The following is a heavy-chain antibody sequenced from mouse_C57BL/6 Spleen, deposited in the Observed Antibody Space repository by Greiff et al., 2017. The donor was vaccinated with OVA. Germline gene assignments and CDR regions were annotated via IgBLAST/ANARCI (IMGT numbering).Heavy chain of an antibody. D-gene: IGHD2-1*01. Sequence: VQLKESGAELVRPGASVKLSCTASGFNIKDYYMHWVKQRPEQGLEWIGRIDPEDGDTEYAPKFQGKATMTADTSSNTAYLQLSSLTSEDTAVYYCTDMAYGNFEAYWGQGTLVTVSA. CDR3: TDMAYGNFEAY. V-gene: IGHV14-1*01. CDR2: IDPEDGDT. CDR1: GFNIKDYY. J-gene: IGHJ3*01.